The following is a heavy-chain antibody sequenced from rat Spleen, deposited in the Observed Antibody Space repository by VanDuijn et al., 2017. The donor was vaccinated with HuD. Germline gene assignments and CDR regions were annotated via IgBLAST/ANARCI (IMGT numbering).Heavy chain of an antibody. J-gene: IGHJ2*01. CDR2: IWTGGST. CDR1: GFSLTSYN. D-gene: IGHD1-7*01. Sequence: QVRLKESGPGLVQPSQTLSLTCTVSGFSLTSYNVHWVRQPTGKGLEWMGIIWTGGSTDYSSALKSRLSISRDTSKGQVFLKMNSLQTEDTATYYCARLGLGADYWGQGVMVTVSS. CDR3: ARLGLGADY. V-gene: IGHV2-30*01.